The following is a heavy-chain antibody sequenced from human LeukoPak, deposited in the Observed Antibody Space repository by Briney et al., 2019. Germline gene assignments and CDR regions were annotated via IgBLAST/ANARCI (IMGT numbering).Heavy chain of an antibody. Sequence: SETLSLTCTVSGGSISSYYWSWIRQPPGKGLEWIGYIYYSGSTNYNPSLKSRVTISVDTSKNQFSLKLSSVTAADTAMYYCARASSSWYFDYWGQGTLVTVSS. V-gene: IGHV4-59*01. CDR1: GGSISSYY. CDR3: ARASSSWYFDY. CDR2: IYYSGST. D-gene: IGHD6-13*01. J-gene: IGHJ4*02.